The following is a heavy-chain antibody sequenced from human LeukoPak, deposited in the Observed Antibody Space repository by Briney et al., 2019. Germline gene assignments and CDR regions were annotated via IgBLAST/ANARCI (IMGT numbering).Heavy chain of an antibody. V-gene: IGHV3-20*04. CDR3: ARAIDFYDSSGYQAYFAY. CDR1: GFTFSSYA. D-gene: IGHD3-22*01. Sequence: GGSLRLSCAASGFTFSSYAMSWVRQAPGKGLEWVSGINWNGDSIGYAASVKGRFTISRDNAKNTLYLQMNSLGVDDTAIYYCARAIDFYDSSGYQAYFAYWGQGTPVTVSS. J-gene: IGHJ4*02. CDR2: INWNGDSI.